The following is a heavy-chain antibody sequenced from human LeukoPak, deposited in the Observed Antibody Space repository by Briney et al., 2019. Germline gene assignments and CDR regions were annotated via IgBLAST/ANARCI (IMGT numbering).Heavy chain of an antibody. Sequence: GGSLRLSCAASGFTVSSNYMSWVRQAPGKGLEWVSVIYSGGSTYYADSVKGRFTISRDNSKNTLYLQMNSLRAEDTAVYYCARGGKDYDFWSGYHPYFDYWGQGTLVTVSS. V-gene: IGHV3-53*01. CDR1: GFTVSSNY. J-gene: IGHJ4*02. CDR3: ARGGKDYDFWSGYHPYFDY. CDR2: IYSGGST. D-gene: IGHD3-3*01.